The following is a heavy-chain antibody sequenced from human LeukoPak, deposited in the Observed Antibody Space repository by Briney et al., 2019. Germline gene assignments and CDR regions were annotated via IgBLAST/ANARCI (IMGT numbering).Heavy chain of an antibody. D-gene: IGHD6-13*01. Sequence: PGGSLRLSRAASGFTVSSNYMSWVRQAPGKGLEWVSVIYSGGSTYYADSVKGRFTISRDNSKNTLYLQMNSLRAEDTAVYYCARGRQLAFDYWGQGTLVTVSS. CDR1: GFTVSSNY. CDR3: ARGRQLAFDY. J-gene: IGHJ4*02. CDR2: IYSGGST. V-gene: IGHV3-53*01.